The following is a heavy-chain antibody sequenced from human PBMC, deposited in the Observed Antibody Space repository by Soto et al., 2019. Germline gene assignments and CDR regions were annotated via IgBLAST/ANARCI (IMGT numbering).Heavy chain of an antibody. V-gene: IGHV4-30-4*01. CDR3: ARVVLGAYGLDY. D-gene: IGHD3-10*01. CDR1: GGSISSGDCY. Sequence: SETLSLTCTVSGGSISSGDCYWSWIRQPPGKGLEWIGYIYYSGSTYYNPSLKSRVTISVDTSKNQFSLKLSSVTAADTAVYYCARVVLGAYGLDYWGQGTLVTVSS. CDR2: IYYSGST. J-gene: IGHJ4*02.